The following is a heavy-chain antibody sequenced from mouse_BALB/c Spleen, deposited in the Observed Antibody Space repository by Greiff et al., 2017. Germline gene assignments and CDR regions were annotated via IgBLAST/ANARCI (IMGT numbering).Heavy chain of an antibody. Sequence: EVQLQQSGPELVKPGASVKMSCKASGYTFTSYVMHWVKQKPGQGLEWIGYINPYNDGTKYNEKFKGKATLTSDKSSSTAYMELSSLTSEDSAVYYCARSYYRYEDYFDYWGEGTTLTVAA. CDR1: GYTFTSYV. V-gene: IGHV1-14*01. D-gene: IGHD2-14*01. CDR2: INPYNDGT. J-gene: IGHJ2*01. CDR3: ARSYYRYEDYFDY.